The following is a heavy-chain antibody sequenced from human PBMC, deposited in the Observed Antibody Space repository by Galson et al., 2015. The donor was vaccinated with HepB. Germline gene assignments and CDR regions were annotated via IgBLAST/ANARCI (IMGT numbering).Heavy chain of an antibody. CDR3: ARDGRLDYGDPLDY. Sequence: SVKVSCKASGYIFTNYYMHWVRQAPGQGLEWMGWVNPDSGGTNYAQKFQGRVTMTRDTSISTAYMELSRLRSDDTAVYYCARDGRLDYGDPLDYWGQGTLVTVSS. CDR1: GYIFTNYY. D-gene: IGHD4-17*01. V-gene: IGHV1-2*02. J-gene: IGHJ4*02. CDR2: VNPDSGGT.